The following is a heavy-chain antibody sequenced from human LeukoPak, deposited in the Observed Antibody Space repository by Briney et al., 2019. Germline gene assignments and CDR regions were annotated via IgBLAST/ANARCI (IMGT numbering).Heavy chain of an antibody. Sequence: PGGSLRLSCAASGFTVSSNYMSWVRQAPGKGLEWVSVIYSGGSTYYADSVKGRFTISRDNSKNTLYLQMNSLRAEDTAVYYCAKSLATGTDAFDIWGQGTMVTVSS. CDR1: GFTVSSNY. D-gene: IGHD1-1*01. CDR3: AKSLATGTDAFDI. J-gene: IGHJ3*02. CDR2: IYSGGST. V-gene: IGHV3-53*01.